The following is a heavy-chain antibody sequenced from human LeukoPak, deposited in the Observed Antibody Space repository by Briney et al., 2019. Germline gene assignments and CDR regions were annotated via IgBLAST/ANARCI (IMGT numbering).Heavy chain of an antibody. D-gene: IGHD2-15*01. CDR3: ARYGEYCSGGSCYYYFDY. CDR1: GYTFTGYY. CDR2: INPNSGGT. V-gene: IGHV1-2*06. Sequence: EASVKVSCKASGYTFTGYYMHWVRQAPGQGLEWMGRINPNSGGTNYAQKFQGRVTMTRDTSISTAYMEPSRLRSDDTAVYYCARYGEYCSGGSCYYYFDYWGQGTLVTVSS. J-gene: IGHJ4*02.